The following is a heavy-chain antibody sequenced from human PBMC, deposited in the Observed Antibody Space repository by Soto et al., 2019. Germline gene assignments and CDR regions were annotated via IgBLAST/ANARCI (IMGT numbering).Heavy chain of an antibody. CDR2: ISSDGDTI. V-gene: IGHV3-9*01. D-gene: IGHD5-12*01. Sequence: EVQLIESGGGWVQPGTSLRVSCAASGFTFHEYAMQWVRQAPGQGLEWVSGISSDGDTIAYADSVQGRFTVFRDTAKNSLYLQMNSLRAEDTALYYCTKGGYDLIYYFGMDVWGQGTTVTVSS. CDR3: TKGGYDLIYYFGMDV. J-gene: IGHJ6*02. CDR1: GFTFHEYA.